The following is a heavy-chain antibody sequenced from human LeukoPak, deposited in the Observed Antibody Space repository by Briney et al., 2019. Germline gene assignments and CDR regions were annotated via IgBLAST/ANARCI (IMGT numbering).Heavy chain of an antibody. CDR1: GYTFTGYY. V-gene: IGHV1-2*02. CDR3: ARVREWEPDLDY. J-gene: IGHJ4*02. D-gene: IGHD1-26*01. Sequence: ASVKVSCKASGYTFTGYYMHWVRQAPGQGLEWMGWINPNSGDTNFAQKFQGRVTMTRDTSISTAYMELSRLRSDDTAVYYCARVREWEPDLDYWGQGTLVTVSS. CDR2: INPNSGDT.